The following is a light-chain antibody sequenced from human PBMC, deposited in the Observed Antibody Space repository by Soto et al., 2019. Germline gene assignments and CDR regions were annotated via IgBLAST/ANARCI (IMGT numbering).Light chain of an antibody. J-gene: IGLJ1*01. CDR3: SSYTSSSTPYV. CDR1: SSDVGGYNY. CDR2: EVS. V-gene: IGLV2-14*01. Sequence: QSALTQPASVSGSPGQSITISCTGTSSDVGGYNYVSWYQQHPGKAPKLMIYEVSNRPSGVSNRFLGSKSGNTASLTISGLQAEDEADYYCSSYTSSSTPYVFGTGTQVTVL.